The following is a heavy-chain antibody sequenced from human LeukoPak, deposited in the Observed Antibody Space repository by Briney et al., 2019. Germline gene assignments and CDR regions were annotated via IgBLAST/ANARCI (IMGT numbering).Heavy chain of an antibody. Sequence: SVKVSCKASGGTFSSYAISWVRQAPGQGLGWMGGIIPIFGTANYAQKFQGRVTITADESTSTAYMELSSLRSEDTAVYYCAREVGGITGTTSKTNWFDPWGQGTLVTVSS. CDR2: IIPIFGTA. D-gene: IGHD1-7*01. J-gene: IGHJ5*02. CDR1: GGTFSSYA. V-gene: IGHV1-69*13. CDR3: AREVGGITGTTSKTNWFDP.